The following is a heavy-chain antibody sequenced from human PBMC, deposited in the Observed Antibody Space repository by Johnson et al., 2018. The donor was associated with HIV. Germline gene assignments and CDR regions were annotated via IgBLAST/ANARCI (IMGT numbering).Heavy chain of an antibody. D-gene: IGHD3-10*01. CDR3: ARTRHYYEAFDI. CDR2: ISYDGSNI. V-gene: IGHV3-30-3*01. J-gene: IGHJ3*02. CDR1: GFTFSSYA. Sequence: QMQLVESGGGLVQPGGSLRLSCAASGFTFSSYAMHWVRQAPGKGLEWVAVISYDGSNIYYADFVKGRFTISRDNSKNTLYLQMNSLRAEDTAVYYCARTRHYYEAFDIWGQGTMVTVSS.